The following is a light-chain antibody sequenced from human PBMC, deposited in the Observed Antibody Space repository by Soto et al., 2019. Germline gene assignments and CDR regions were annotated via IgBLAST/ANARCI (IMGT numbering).Light chain of an antibody. V-gene: IGLV2-11*01. CDR1: SSDVGGYNY. J-gene: IGLJ2*01. Sequence: QSVLTQPRSVSGSPGQSVTISCTGTSSDVGGYNYVSWYQQHPGKAPKLMIYDVSKRPSGVPDRFSGSKSGNTASLTISGLQAEDEADYYCAGWDDSLSGVVFGGGTKLTVL. CDR3: AGWDDSLSGVV. CDR2: DVS.